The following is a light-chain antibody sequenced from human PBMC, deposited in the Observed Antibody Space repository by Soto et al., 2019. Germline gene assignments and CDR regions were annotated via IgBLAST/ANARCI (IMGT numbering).Light chain of an antibody. CDR1: QGISSY. Sequence: VIWMTQWPSLLSASTGDRATISCLMSQGISSYLAWYQQKPGKAPELLIYAASTVQRGVPSRFSGSGSGTDFTLTISCLQSEDFATYYFQQYYSFPFTFGGGTKVDIK. V-gene: IGKV1D-8*01. CDR3: QQYYSFPFT. CDR2: AAS. J-gene: IGKJ4*01.